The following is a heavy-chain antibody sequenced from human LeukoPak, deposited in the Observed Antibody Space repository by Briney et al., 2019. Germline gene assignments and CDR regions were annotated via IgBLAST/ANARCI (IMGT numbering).Heavy chain of an antibody. V-gene: IGHV4-34*01. D-gene: IGHD3-10*01. CDR3: ARHYRPRGYYYYYMDV. J-gene: IGHJ6*03. CDR2: INHSGST. CDR1: GGSFSGYY. Sequence: SETLSLTCAVYGGSFSGYYWSWIRQPPGKGLEWIGEINHSGSTNYNPSLKSRVTISVDTSKNQFSLKLSSVTAAGTAVYYCARHYRPRGYYYYYMDVWGKGTTVTISS.